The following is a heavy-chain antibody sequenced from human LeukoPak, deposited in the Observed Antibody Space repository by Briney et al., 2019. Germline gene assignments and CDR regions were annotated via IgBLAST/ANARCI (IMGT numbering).Heavy chain of an antibody. CDR3: AELGITMIGGV. V-gene: IGHV3-48*03. CDR2: ISENSGDT. CDR1: GFTFSSYE. Sequence: PGGSLRLSCAASGFTFSSYEMNWVRQAPGKGLEWVSYISENSGDTNYADSVKGRFTVSRDNAKNSLYLQMNSLRAEDTAVYYCAELGITMIGGVWGKGTTVTISS. J-gene: IGHJ6*04. D-gene: IGHD3-10*02.